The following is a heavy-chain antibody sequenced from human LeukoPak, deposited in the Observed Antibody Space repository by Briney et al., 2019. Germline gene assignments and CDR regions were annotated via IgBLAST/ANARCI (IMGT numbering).Heavy chain of an antibody. J-gene: IGHJ4*02. CDR1: GGSISSYY. V-gene: IGHV4-4*07. CDR3: ARLYSGYDYVDY. Sequence: PSETLSLTCTVSGGSISSYYWSWIRQPAGNGLEWIGRIYSTGSTNYNPSLKSRVTMSVDTSKNQFSLKLTSVTAADTAVYYCARLYSGYDYVDYWGQGTLVTVSS. CDR2: IYSTGST. D-gene: IGHD5-12*01.